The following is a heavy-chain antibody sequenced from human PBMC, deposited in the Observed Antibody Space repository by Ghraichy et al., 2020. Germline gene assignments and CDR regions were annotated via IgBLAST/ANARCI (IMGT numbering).Heavy chain of an antibody. J-gene: IGHJ6*02. CDR1: GFTFSSYS. D-gene: IGHD3-10*01. CDR3: ARDRWFGATYGMDV. CDR2: ISSSSSTI. V-gene: IGHV3-48*02. Sequence: LSLTCAASGFTFSSYSMNWVRQAPGKGLDWVSYISSSSSTIYYADSVKGRFTISRDNAKNSLYLQMNSLRDEDTAVYYCARDRWFGATYGMDVWGQGTTVTVSS.